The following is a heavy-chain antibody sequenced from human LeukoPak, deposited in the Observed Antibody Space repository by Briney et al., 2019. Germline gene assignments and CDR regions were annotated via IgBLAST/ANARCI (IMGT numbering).Heavy chain of an antibody. Sequence: SANVSCKSSVGILSRYAISWVGQAPGQGLEWMGGIILNFGTANYAQKFQGRVTITGDKSKSPAYMELTSIRSEDTAVYYCARRGVGELLDNWFDPWGQGTLVTVSS. CDR3: ARRGVGELLDNWFDP. CDR2: IILNFGTA. CDR1: VGILSRYA. V-gene: IGHV1-69*06. D-gene: IGHD3-10*01. J-gene: IGHJ5*02.